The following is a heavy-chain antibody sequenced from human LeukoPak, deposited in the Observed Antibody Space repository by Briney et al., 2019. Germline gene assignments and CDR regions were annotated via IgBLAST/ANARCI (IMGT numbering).Heavy chain of an antibody. CDR3: ARDRQGYSYGDVSGY. V-gene: IGHV3-30-3*01. Sequence: GGSLRLSCAASGFTVSSNYMSWVRQAPGKGLEWVAVISYDGSNKYYADSVKGRFTISRDNSKNTLYLQMNSLRAEDTAVYYCARDRQGYSYGDVSGYWGQGTLVTVSS. CDR2: ISYDGSNK. J-gene: IGHJ4*02. D-gene: IGHD5-18*01. CDR1: GFTVSSNY.